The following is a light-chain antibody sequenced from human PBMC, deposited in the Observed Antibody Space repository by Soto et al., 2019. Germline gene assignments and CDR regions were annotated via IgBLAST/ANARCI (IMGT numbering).Light chain of an antibody. CDR2: AAS. CDR3: QQLNTYPHT. Sequence: DIQLTQSPSFLSAPVGDRVTITCRASQGISSSLAWFQQKPGKAPKLLIYAASTLQSRVPSRFSGSASGTDFTLTISSLQPEEFATYYCQQLNTYPHTFGQGTKLELK. CDR1: QGISSS. J-gene: IGKJ2*01. V-gene: IGKV1-9*01.